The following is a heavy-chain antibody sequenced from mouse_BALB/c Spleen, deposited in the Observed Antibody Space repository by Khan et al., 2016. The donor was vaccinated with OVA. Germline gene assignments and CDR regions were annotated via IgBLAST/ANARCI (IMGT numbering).Heavy chain of an antibody. V-gene: IGHV1-7*01. CDR1: GYTFTSYW. Sequence: VQLQESGAELANPGASVKMSCKASGYTFTSYWMHWVKQRPGQGLEWIGYINPSTGYTEYNQKFKDKATLTTDKSSSTAYMQLISLTSEDSVVYYCTRRGLFGIFVYWGQGTLVTVSA. J-gene: IGHJ3*01. CDR2: INPSTGYT. CDR3: TRRGLFGIFVY. D-gene: IGHD1-1*02.